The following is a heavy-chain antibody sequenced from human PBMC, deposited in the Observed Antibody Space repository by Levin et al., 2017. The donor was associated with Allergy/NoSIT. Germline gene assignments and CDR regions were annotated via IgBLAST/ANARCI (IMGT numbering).Heavy chain of an antibody. V-gene: IGHV4-59*01. J-gene: IGHJ6*03. CDR3: ASLNMGVPPAPPARFYYMDV. D-gene: IGHD2-2*01. Sequence: SETLSLTCTVSSGSIGTYYWSWIRQPPGKGLEWIGHIYYNGNTNYNPSLKSRVSILVDTSKNQFSLKLSSVTAADTAVYYCASLNMGVPPAPPARFYYMDVWGRGTTVTVSS. CDR1: SGSIGTYY. CDR2: IYYNGNT.